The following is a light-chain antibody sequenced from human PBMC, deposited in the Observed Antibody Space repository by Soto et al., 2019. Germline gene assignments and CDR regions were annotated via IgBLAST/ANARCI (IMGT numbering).Light chain of an antibody. V-gene: IGLV2-23*01. CDR1: SSDAGNYNF. J-gene: IGLJ3*02. Sequence: QSALTQPASLSGSPGQSITISCTGTSSDAGNYNFVSWYQQHPGKAPKVIIYEDSTRPSGVSNRISGSKSGNTASLTISGLQAEDEADYYWCSYAGSSTSWVFGGGTKLTVL. CDR3: CSYAGSSTSWV. CDR2: EDS.